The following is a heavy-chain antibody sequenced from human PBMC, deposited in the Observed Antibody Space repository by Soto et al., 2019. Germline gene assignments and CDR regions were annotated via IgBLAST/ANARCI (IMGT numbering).Heavy chain of an antibody. D-gene: IGHD6-19*01. J-gene: IGHJ6*02. CDR2: IVPIFGTT. CDR3: ARVEAVAGLYNYHGLDV. CDR1: GGTFSNYA. Sequence: QVQLVQSGAEVKKPGSSVKVSCKVSGGTFSNYAIDWVRLAPGHGLEWMGGIVPIFGTTYYTQKFQGRATIIADECTTTGYLEMSSVRSEDTAIYYCARVEAVAGLYNYHGLDVWGQGTAVTVSS. V-gene: IGHV1-69*12.